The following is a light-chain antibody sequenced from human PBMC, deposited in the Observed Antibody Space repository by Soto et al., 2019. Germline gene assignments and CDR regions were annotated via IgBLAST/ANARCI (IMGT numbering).Light chain of an antibody. V-gene: IGLV1-51*01. J-gene: IGLJ1*01. CDR1: GSNVGNHY. CDR3: GAWDDGLSAYV. Sequence: QSVLTQPPSVSAAPGQKVTISGAGSGSNVGNHYVSWYQQLPGTAPKLLIYDDKKRPSGIPDRFSGSKSATSATLGITGLQTGDEADYYCGAWDDGLSAYVFGPGTKVTVL. CDR2: DDK.